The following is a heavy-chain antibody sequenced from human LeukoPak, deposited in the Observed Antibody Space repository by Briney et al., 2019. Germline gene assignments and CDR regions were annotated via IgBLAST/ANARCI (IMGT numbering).Heavy chain of an antibody. CDR2: INHSGST. J-gene: IGHJ4*02. Sequence: SETLSLTCAVYGGSFSGYYWSWIRQPPGKGLEWIGEINHSGSTNYNPSLKSRVTISVDTSKNQFSLKLSSVTAADTAVYYCARRLWNYYGSGSYCFDYWGQGALVTVSS. CDR3: ARRLWNYYGSGSYCFDY. D-gene: IGHD3-10*01. CDR1: GGSFSGYY. V-gene: IGHV4-34*01.